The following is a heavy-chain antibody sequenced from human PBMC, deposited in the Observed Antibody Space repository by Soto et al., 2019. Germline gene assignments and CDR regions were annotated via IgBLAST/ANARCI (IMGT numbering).Heavy chain of an antibody. CDR2: ISAYNGNT. D-gene: IGHD5-18*01. V-gene: IGHV1-18*01. CDR1: GYTFTSYG. J-gene: IGHJ6*02. CDR3: ARDPQYSYGHYYYGMDV. Sequence: ASVKVSCKASGYTFTSYGISWVRQAPGQGLEWMGWISAYNGNTNYAQKLQGRVTMTTDTSTSTAYMELRSLRSDDTAVYYCARDPQYSYGHYYYGMDVWGQGTAVTVSS.